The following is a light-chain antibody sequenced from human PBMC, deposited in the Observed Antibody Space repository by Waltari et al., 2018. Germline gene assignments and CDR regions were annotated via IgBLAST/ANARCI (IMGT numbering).Light chain of an antibody. J-gene: IGKJ1*01. Sequence: DIVMTQSPLPLPVTPGAPASISCRSSPGLLHSNGNNYLDWYLQKPGQSPQLLIYLGSNRASGVPDRFSGSGSGTDFTLKISRVEAEDVGVYYCMQSLQALWTFGQGNKVEIK. CDR1: PGLLHSNGNNY. CDR2: LGS. V-gene: IGKV2-28*01. CDR3: MQSLQALWT.